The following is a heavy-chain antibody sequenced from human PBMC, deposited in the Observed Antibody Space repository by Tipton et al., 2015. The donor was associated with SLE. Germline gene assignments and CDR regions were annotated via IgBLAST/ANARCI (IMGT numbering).Heavy chain of an antibody. CDR1: GSSITNGYH. D-gene: IGHD3-10*01. J-gene: IGHJ3*01. Sequence: TLSLTCNVFGSSITNGYHWSWIRQTPGKGLEWIGEINYSGSTNYNPSLKSRATISIDPSRNQLSMKLSSVTAADTAVYFCARGVAHYFDSGSFDVWGQGTLVTVSS. CDR2: INYSGST. V-gene: IGHV4-34*01. CDR3: ARGVAHYFDSGSFDV.